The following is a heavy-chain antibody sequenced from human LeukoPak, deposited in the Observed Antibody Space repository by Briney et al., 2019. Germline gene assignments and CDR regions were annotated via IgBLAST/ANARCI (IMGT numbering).Heavy chain of an antibody. CDR3: ARDAGPGYFDL. CDR1: GFTFSSYG. Sequence: GGSLRLSCAASGFTFSSYGMHWVRQAPGKGLEWVAVIWYGGSNKYYADSVKGRFTISRYNSKNTLYLQMNSLRAEDTAVYYCARDAGPGYFDLWGRGTLVTVSS. J-gene: IGHJ2*01. CDR2: IWYGGSNK. V-gene: IGHV3-33*08.